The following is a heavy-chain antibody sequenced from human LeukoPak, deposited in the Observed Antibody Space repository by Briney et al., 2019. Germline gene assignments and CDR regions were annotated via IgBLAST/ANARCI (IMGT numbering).Heavy chain of an antibody. V-gene: IGHV3-11*01. CDR3: ARGIRQYAKSYFDY. CDR1: GFTFSDYY. J-gene: IGHJ4*02. D-gene: IGHD4-11*01. Sequence: GGSLRLSCAASGFTFSDYYMSWVRQAPGKGLEWLSYISSSGTTIYYTDSVKGRFTISRDNAKNSLYLQMNSLRAEDTAVYYCARGIRQYAKSYFDYWGQGTLVTVSS. CDR2: ISSSGTTI.